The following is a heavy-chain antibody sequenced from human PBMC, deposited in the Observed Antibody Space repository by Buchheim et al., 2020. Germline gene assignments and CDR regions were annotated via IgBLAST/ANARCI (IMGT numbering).Heavy chain of an antibody. CDR3: ARDLPPKGIVVVTANNWFDP. J-gene: IGHJ5*02. Sequence: QVQLQESGPGLVKPSETLSLTCTVSSGSISSYYWSWIRQPAGKGLEWIGRIYTSGSTNYNPSLKSRVTMSVDQSKNQFSLKLSSVTAADTAVYYCARDLPPKGIVVVTANNWFDPWGQGTL. D-gene: IGHD2-21*02. CDR1: SGSISSYY. V-gene: IGHV4-4*07. CDR2: IYTSGST.